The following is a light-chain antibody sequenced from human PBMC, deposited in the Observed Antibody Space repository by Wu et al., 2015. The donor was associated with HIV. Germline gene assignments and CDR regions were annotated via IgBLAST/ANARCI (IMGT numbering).Light chain of an antibody. Sequence: IQMTQSPSTLSASVGDRVIITCRASQSIVTWLAWYQQRPGKAPKLLIYKASSLESGVPSRFSGSGSGTEFTLTISSLQPDDFATYHCQQYASYPYTFGQGTKLEIK. CDR1: QSIVTW. CDR3: QQYASYPYT. V-gene: IGKV1-5*03. CDR2: KAS. J-gene: IGKJ2*01.